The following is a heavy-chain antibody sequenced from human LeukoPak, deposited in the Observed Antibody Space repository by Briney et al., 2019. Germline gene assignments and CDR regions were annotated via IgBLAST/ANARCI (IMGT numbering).Heavy chain of an antibody. CDR1: GFTFSSYA. CDR3: AKVFGRVGTFDY. J-gene: IGHJ4*02. Sequence: GGSPRLSCAASGFTFSSYAMSWVRQAPGKGLEWVSAISGSGGSTYYADSVKGRFTISRDNSKNTLYLQMNSLRAEDTAVYYCAKVFGRVGTFDYWGQGTLVTVSS. V-gene: IGHV3-23*01. D-gene: IGHD3-3*01. CDR2: ISGSGGST.